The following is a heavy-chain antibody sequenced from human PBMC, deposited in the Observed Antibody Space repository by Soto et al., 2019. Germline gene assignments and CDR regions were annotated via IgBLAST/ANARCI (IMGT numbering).Heavy chain of an antibody. CDR1: GFTFSSYA. CDR3: AKVHYYDSSGYYYGWFDY. J-gene: IGHJ4*02. V-gene: IGHV3-23*01. Sequence: GGSLRLSCAASGFTFSSYAMSWVRQAPGKGLEWVSAISGSGGSTYYADSVKGRFTISRDNSKNTLYLQMNSLRAEDTAVYYCAKVHYYDSSGYYYGWFDYWGQGTLVTVSS. D-gene: IGHD3-22*01. CDR2: ISGSGGST.